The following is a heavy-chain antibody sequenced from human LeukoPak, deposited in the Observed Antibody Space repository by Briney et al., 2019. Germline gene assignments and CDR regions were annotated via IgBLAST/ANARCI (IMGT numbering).Heavy chain of an antibody. V-gene: IGHV5-51*01. CDR2: IYPGDSDT. D-gene: IGHD1-26*01. CDR3: ARHPSASYYYFDY. CDR1: GYSFTSYW. J-gene: IGHJ4*02. Sequence: GESLQISCQGSGYSFTSYWIGWVRQMPGKGLEWMGIIYPGDSDTRYSPSFQGQVTISADKSTSTAYLQWSSLKASDTAMYYCARHPSASYYYFDYWGQGTLVTVSS.